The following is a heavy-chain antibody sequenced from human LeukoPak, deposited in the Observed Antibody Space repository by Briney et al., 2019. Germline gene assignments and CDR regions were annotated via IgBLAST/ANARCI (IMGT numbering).Heavy chain of an antibody. CDR1: GFTFSSYA. CDR2: ISNDAVRT. V-gene: IGHV3-64*01. J-gene: IGHJ4*02. D-gene: IGHD3-16*01. Sequence: PGGSLRLSCAASGFTFSSYAMHWVRQAPGKGLEYVSAISNDAVRTYYATSVKGRFTISRDNYKNTLFLQMGSLRAEDMAVYYCGRDLLGGGLDYWGQGTLVTVPS. CDR3: GRDLLGGGLDY.